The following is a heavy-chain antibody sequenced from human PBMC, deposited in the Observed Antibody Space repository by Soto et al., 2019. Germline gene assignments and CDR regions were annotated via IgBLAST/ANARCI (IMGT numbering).Heavy chain of an antibody. Sequence: GGSLRLSCAASGFTFSSDCMNWVRQAPGKGLEWVAVISYNGSNKYYADSVKGRFTISRDNSKNTLYLQMNSLRAEDTAVYYCAKVPDYFDYWGQGTLVTVSS. J-gene: IGHJ4*02. CDR1: GFTFSSDC. V-gene: IGHV3-30*18. CDR3: AKVPDYFDY. CDR2: ISYNGSNK.